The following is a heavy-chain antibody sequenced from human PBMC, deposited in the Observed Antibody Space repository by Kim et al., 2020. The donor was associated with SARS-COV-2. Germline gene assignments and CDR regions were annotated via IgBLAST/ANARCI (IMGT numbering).Heavy chain of an antibody. V-gene: IGHV3-33*01. D-gene: IGHD5-18*01. CDR2: IWYDGSNK. CDR3: ARDTENTATVKGLHDAFDI. CDR1: GFTFSSYG. J-gene: IGHJ3*02. Sequence: GGSLRLSCAASGFTFSSYGMHWVRQAPGKGLEWVAVIWYDGSNKYYADSVKGRFTISRDNSKNTLYLQMNSLRSEDTAVYYCARDTENTATVKGLHDAFDIWGQGTMVTVSS.